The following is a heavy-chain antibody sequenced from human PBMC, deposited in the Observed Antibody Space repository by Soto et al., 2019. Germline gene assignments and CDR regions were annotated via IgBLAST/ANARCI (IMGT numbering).Heavy chain of an antibody. CDR1: GFTADDYA. Sequence: EVQLVESGGGLVQPGRSLRLSCVASGFTADDYAMHWVRQAPGKGLEWVSGISSNSDTIDYADSVKGRFTICRDNAKNSLFLQMNSLRTEDTALYYCAKDMRWGGMTTIHYFDSWGQGTLVTVSS. V-gene: IGHV3-9*02. CDR2: ISSNSDTI. J-gene: IGHJ4*02. CDR3: AKDMRWGGMTTIHYFDS. D-gene: IGHD4-17*01.